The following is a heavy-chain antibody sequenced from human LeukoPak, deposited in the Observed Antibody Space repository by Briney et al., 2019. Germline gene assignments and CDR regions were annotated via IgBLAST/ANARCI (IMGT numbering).Heavy chain of an antibody. D-gene: IGHD5-18*01. CDR1: GYTFTSYA. V-gene: IGHV1-3*03. CDR2: INAGNGNT. J-gene: IGHJ4*02. Sequence: ASVKVSCKASGYTFTSYAMHWVRQAPGQRLEWMGWINAGNGNTKYSQEFQGRVTITRDTSASTAYMELSSLRSEDMAVYYCAKSHGYSYGFDYWGQGTLVTVSS. CDR3: AKSHGYSYGFDY.